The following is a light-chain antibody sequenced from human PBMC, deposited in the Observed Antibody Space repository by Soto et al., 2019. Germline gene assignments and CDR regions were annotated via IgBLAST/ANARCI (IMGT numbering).Light chain of an antibody. V-gene: IGKV1-5*03. CDR1: QTISTS. CDR3: QQYSSYSPYT. CDR2: KVS. Sequence: DIQMTQSPSTLSASVGDRVTITCRASQTISTSLAWYQQNPGKAPRLLIYKVSSLERGVPSRFSGSGSVTEFTLTITSLQPDDFATYYCQQYSSYSPYTFGQGTRLEI. J-gene: IGKJ2*01.